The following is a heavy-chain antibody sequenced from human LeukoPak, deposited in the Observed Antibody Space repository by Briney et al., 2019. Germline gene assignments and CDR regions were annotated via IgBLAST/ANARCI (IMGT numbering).Heavy chain of an antibody. V-gene: IGHV1-18*01. CDR3: ATASQIYYFGY. CDR2: ISAYNGNT. J-gene: IGHJ4*02. Sequence: ASVKVSCKTSGYSFILYGISWVRQAPGQGLEWMGWISAYNGNTNYAQILQGRVTMTADTSTSTAYMELRSLRSDDTAVYYCATASQIYYFGYWGQGTLVTVSS. CDR1: GYSFILYG.